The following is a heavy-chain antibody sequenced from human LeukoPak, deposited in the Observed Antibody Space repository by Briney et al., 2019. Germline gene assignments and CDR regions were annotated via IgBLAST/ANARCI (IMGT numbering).Heavy chain of an antibody. D-gene: IGHD6-13*01. CDR1: GFSLSTNGVA. Sequence: SGPTLVNPTQTLTLTCTFSGFSLSTNGVAVVGIRQPPGKALEWLALIYWDAEKRYSPSLKSRLTITKDTSKNQVVLTMTNMDPVDTATYYCAHRLSSAAAFDSWGQGTLVTVSS. CDR2: IYWDAEK. V-gene: IGHV2-5*02. J-gene: IGHJ4*02. CDR3: AHRLSSAAAFDS.